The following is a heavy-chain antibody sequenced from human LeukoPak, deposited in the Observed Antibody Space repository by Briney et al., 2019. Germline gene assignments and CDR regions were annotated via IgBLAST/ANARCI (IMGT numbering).Heavy chain of an antibody. D-gene: IGHD5-18*01. CDR2: IIPIFGTA. J-gene: IGHJ4*02. V-gene: IGHV1-69*05. CDR1: GGTFSSYA. Sequence: GASVKVSCTASGGTFSSYAISWVRQAPGQGLEWMGGIIPIFGTANYAQKFQGRVTITTDESTSTAYMELSSLRSEDTAVYYCARAANNVDTAMVHLGGFDYWGQGTLVTVSS. CDR3: ARAANNVDTAMVHLGGFDY.